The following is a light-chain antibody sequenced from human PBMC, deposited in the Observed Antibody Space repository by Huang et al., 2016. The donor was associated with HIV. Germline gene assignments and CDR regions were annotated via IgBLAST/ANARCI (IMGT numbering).Light chain of an antibody. Sequence: EIVMTQSPGTLSLSPGERATLSCRPSQSVSSNLAWYQHKPGQAPRLRIYGASTRATGVPAWFSGSGSGTEFTLTISSLQSDDFVVYYCQQYQDWPRTFGQGTKVEIK. V-gene: IGKV3-15*01. CDR2: GAS. CDR1: QSVSSN. CDR3: QQYQDWPRT. J-gene: IGKJ1*01.